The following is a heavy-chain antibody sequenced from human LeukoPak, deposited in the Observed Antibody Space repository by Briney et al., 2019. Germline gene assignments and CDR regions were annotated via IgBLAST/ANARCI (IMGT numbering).Heavy chain of an antibody. CDR1: GFTFSSYA. CDR2: ISYDGSNK. D-gene: IGHD1-1*01. J-gene: IGHJ3*02. V-gene: IGHV3-30*04. Sequence: GGCLRLSCAASGFTFSSYAMHWVRQAPGKGLEWVAVISYDGSNKYYADSVKGRFTISRDNAKNSLYLQMNSLRAEDTAVYYCARRYGYENDAFDIWGQGTMVTVSS. CDR3: ARRYGYENDAFDI.